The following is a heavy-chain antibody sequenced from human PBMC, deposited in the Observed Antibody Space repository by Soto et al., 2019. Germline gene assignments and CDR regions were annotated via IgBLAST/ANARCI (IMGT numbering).Heavy chain of an antibody. CDR1: GGSFSGYY. V-gene: IGHV4-34*01. J-gene: IGHJ6*03. CDR3: ARIPTYSSSWSMTPYYYYYYMDV. D-gene: IGHD6-13*01. Sequence: QVQLQQWGAGLLKPSETLSLTCAVYGGSFSGYYWSWIRQPPGKGLEWIGEINHSGSTNYNPSLKSRVTKSVDTSKNQFSLKLSSVTAADTAVYYCARIPTYSSSWSMTPYYYYYYMDVWGKGTTVTVSS. CDR2: INHSGST.